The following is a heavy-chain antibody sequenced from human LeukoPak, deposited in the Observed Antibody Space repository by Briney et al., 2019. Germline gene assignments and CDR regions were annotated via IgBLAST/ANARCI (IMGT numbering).Heavy chain of an antibody. J-gene: IGHJ6*03. Sequence: SETLSLTCTVSGYSISNGYYWGWIRQPPGKGLEWVGSIYHRGSTYYNPSLRSRVTISLDRSKKKFSLKLSSVTAADTAVYYCAAGVPEAGTGYYYYYYMDVWGKGTTVTISS. V-gene: IGHV4-38-2*02. CDR2: IYHRGST. CDR3: AAGVPEAGTGYYYYYYMDV. CDR1: GYSISNGYY. D-gene: IGHD6-19*01.